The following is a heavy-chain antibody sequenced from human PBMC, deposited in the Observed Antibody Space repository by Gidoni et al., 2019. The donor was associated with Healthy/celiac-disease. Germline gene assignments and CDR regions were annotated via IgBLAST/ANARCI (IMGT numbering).Heavy chain of an antibody. CDR3: ARGENYYYGMDV. D-gene: IGHD3-16*01. Sequence: QVQLQESGPGLVKPSQTLSLTCTVSGGSISSGGYYWSGIRQHPGKGLEWIGYIYYSGSTYYNPSLKSRVTISVDTSKNQFSLKLSSVTAADTAVYYCARGENYYYGMDVWGQGTTVTVSS. V-gene: IGHV4-31*03. J-gene: IGHJ6*02. CDR1: GGSISSGGYY. CDR2: IYYSGST.